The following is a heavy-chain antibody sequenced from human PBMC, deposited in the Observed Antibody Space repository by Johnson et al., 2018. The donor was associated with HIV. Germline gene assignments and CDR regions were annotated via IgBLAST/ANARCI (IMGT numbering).Heavy chain of an antibody. J-gene: IGHJ3*02. Sequence: QMLLVESGGGVVQPGRSLRLSCAASGFTFSSYAMYWVRQAPGKGLEWVAGVSSEGSNKYFADTVQGRFHLSRDNSKNTLYLQMNSLRAADTAVYYCARARTVVIARPDAFDIWGQGTMVTVSS. CDR1: GFTFSSYA. D-gene: IGHD2-21*01. V-gene: IGHV3-30-3*01. CDR3: ARARTVVIARPDAFDI. CDR2: VSSEGSNK.